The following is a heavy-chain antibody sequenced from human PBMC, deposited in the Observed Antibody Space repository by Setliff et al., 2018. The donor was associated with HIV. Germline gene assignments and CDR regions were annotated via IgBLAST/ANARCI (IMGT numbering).Heavy chain of an antibody. Sequence: GGSLRLSCVASGFTFSTSWMHWVRQAPGKGLVWVSRINSDGSSAIYADSVKGRFTFSRDNAKNTLYLQMDSLTAEDTAVYYCARDNGGAGPTTFDCWGQGTLVTVSS. V-gene: IGHV3-74*01. D-gene: IGHD7-27*01. CDR1: GFTFSTSW. J-gene: IGHJ4*02. CDR3: ARDNGGAGPTTFDC. CDR2: INSDGSSA.